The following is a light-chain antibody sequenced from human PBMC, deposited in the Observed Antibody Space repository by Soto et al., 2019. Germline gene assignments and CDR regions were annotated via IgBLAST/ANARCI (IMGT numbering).Light chain of an antibody. J-gene: IGLJ2*01. V-gene: IGLV2-14*01. CDR2: DVN. CDR3: SSYTTSSTVV. CDR1: SSDIGGYTY. Sequence: QSALTQPASVSGSPGQSITISCTGTSSDIGGYTYVSWYQQHPGKAPRLMIHDVNNQPAGVSNRFSGPKSGNTASLTSSGLLAEDEADYYCSSYTTSSTVVFGEGTKLTVL.